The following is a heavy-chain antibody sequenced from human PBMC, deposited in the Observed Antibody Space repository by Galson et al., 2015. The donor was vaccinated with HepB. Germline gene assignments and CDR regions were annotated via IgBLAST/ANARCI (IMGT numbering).Heavy chain of an antibody. V-gene: IGHV4-59*01. CDR1: GGSITDFY. D-gene: IGHD5-24*01. Sequence: LSLTCTVSGGSITDFYCNWVRQPPGKGLEWIGYSYYLGTTSQNPSLKSRVTTALDTSKNQCFLTLSSVTPADAAVYYCAGSRSGYNFDYWGQGTLVTVSS. CDR2: SYYLGTT. J-gene: IGHJ4*02. CDR3: AGSRSGYNFDY.